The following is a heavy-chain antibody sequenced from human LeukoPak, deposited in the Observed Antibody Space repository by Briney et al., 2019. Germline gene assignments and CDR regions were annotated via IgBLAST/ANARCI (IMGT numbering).Heavy chain of an antibody. CDR3: ARVSPHRKMSYGTQNWFDT. CDR2: ISGYNGYT. CDR1: GYIFSNFG. V-gene: IGHV1-18*01. Sequence: GASVKVSCKASGYIFSNFGINWVRQAPGQGLEWMGWISGYNGYTKYAQKLQGRVTMTTDTSTSTAHMQLRSLRSDDTAVYYCARVSPHRKMSYGTQNWFDTWGQGTLVTVSS. J-gene: IGHJ5*02. D-gene: IGHD3-16*01.